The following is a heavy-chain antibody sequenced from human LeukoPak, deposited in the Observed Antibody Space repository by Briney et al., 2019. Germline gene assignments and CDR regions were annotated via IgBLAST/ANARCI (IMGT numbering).Heavy chain of an antibody. CDR2: ISSSSNYI. V-gene: IGHV3-21*01. CDR3: ASRRGAVAGGIDY. CDR1: GFNFSSYG. J-gene: IGHJ4*02. Sequence: GGSLRLSCAASGFNFSSYGMNWVRQAPGKGLEWVSSISSSSNYIYYADSLKGRFTISRDNAKNSLYLQMDSLRAEDTAVYYCASRRGAVAGGIDYWGQGTLVTVPS. D-gene: IGHD6-19*01.